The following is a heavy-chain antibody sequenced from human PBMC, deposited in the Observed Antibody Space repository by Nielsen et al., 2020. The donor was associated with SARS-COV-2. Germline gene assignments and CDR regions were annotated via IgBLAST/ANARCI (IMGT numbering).Heavy chain of an antibody. D-gene: IGHD5-24*01. J-gene: IGHJ6*02. CDR2: IDSGGSSP. CDR3: VREGDGYHSYYYGLDV. Sequence: GESLKISCAASGFTFSNYVMNWVRQAPGKGLEWVSVIDSGGSSPHYGDSVKGRFTISRDNGGNTLYLQVNSLRAEDTAVYYCVREGDGYHSYYYGLDVWGRGTTVTVSS. CDR1: GFTFSNYV. V-gene: IGHV3-23*03.